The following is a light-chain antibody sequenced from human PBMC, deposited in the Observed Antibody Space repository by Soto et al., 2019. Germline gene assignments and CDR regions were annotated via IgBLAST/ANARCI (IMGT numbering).Light chain of an antibody. CDR3: QQYKDWPRT. Sequence: EIVMTQSPATLSVSPGERATLSCRASQSVTDNLAWYQQKPGQAPRLLIYGASTRYTGVPARFSGGGSETEFTLTISSLQSEDFEVYYCQQYKDWPRTFGQGTKVEIK. V-gene: IGKV3-15*01. CDR1: QSVTDN. CDR2: GAS. J-gene: IGKJ1*01.